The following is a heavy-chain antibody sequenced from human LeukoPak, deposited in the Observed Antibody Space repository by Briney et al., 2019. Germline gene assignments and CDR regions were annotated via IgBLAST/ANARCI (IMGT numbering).Heavy chain of an antibody. CDR3: ARHIDGAAADPYYYGMDV. CDR1: GGSISGTDLY. D-gene: IGHD6-13*01. Sequence: PSETLSLTCTVSGGSISGTDLYWGWIRQLPGKGLEWIGNIHSSGNSFCNPSLKSRVTISVDTSKNQFSLKLSSVTAADTAVYYCARHIDGAAADPYYYGMDVWGQGTTVTVSS. V-gene: IGHV4-39*01. J-gene: IGHJ6*02. CDR2: IHSSGNS.